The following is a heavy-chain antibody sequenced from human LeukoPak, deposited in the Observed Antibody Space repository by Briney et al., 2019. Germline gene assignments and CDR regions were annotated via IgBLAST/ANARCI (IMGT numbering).Heavy chain of an antibody. V-gene: IGHV4-4*07. Sequence: SETLSLTCTVSGGSISSYYWRWIRQPAGKGLEWIGRIYTSGSTNYNPSLKSRVTMSVDTSKNQFSLKLSSVTAADTAVYYCASDRIAVAGTMGWFDPWGQGTLVTVSS. D-gene: IGHD6-19*01. CDR1: GGSISSYY. CDR2: IYTSGST. CDR3: ASDRIAVAGTMGWFDP. J-gene: IGHJ5*02.